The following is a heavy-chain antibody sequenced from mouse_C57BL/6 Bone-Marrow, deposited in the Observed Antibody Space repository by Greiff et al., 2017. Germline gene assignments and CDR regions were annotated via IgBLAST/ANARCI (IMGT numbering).Heavy chain of an antibody. V-gene: IGHV1-81*01. CDR1: GYTFTSYG. J-gene: IGHJ1*03. CDR2: IYPRSGNT. CDR3: ARRVDYYGSSYPGYLYFDV. D-gene: IGHD1-1*01. Sequence: VQLQESGAELARPGASVKLSCKASGYTFTSYGISWVKQSTGQGLEWIGEIYPRSGNTYYNEKFKGKATLTADKSSSTADMELRSLTSEDSAVYCCARRVDYYGSSYPGYLYFDVWGTGTTVTVSS.